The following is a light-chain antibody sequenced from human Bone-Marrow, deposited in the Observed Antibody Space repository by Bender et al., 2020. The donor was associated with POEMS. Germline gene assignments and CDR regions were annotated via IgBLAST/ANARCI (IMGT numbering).Light chain of an antibody. CDR1: RSDIGGFDY. Sequence: QSVLTQPPSVSESLGQAITISCTGSRSDIGGFDYVSWYQQHPGKAPKLMIYEDTKRPSGVSGASYRFSGSRSGNTASLTISGLQAEDEADYYCCSYADNSNVVFGGGTKLTVL. J-gene: IGLJ2*01. CDR3: CSYADNSNVV. V-gene: IGLV2-14*01. CDR2: EDT.